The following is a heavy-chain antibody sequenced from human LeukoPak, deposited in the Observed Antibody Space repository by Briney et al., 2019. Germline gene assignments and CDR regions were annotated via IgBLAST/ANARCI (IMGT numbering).Heavy chain of an antibody. V-gene: IGHV3-23*01. CDR1: GFTFSSYA. J-gene: IGHJ4*02. Sequence: GGSLRLSCAASGFTFSSYAMSWVRQAPGKGLEWVSAISGSGGSTYYADSVKGRFTISRDNSKNTLYLQMNSLRAEDTAVYYCAKGDRGIVVVPAARGSSWYGRTFYFDYWGQGTLVTVSS. CDR2: ISGSGGST. CDR3: AKGDRGIVVVPAARGSSWYGRTFYFDY. D-gene: IGHD2-2*01.